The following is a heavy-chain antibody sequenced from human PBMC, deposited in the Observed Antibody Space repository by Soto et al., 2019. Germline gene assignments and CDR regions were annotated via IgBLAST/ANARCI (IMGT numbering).Heavy chain of an antibody. CDR3: AKVHLGSGYIGGGEWIFDY. CDR1: GFTFSSYA. J-gene: IGHJ4*02. CDR2: ISGSGGST. V-gene: IGHV3-23*01. D-gene: IGHD3-3*01. Sequence: EVQLLESGGGLVQPGGSLRLSCPASGFTFSSYAMSWVRQAPGKGLEWVSAISGSGGSTYYADSVKGRFTISRDNSKNMLYLKMNSLRAEDTAVYYCAKVHLGSGYIGGGEWIFDYWGQGTLVTVSS.